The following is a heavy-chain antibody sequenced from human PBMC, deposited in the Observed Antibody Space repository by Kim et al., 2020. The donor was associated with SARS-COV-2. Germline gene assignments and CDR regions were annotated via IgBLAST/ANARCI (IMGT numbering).Heavy chain of an antibody. J-gene: IGHJ5*02. CDR2: IYSGGSST. CDR3: AKSWGGGKNWFDP. CDR1: GFTFSSYA. V-gene: IGHV3-23*03. Sequence: GGSLRLSCAASGFTFSSYAMSWVRQAPGKGLEWVSVIYSGGSSTYYADSVKGRFTISRDNSKNTLYLQMNSLRAEDTAVYYCAKSWGGGKNWFDPWGQGTLVTVSS. D-gene: IGHD7-27*01.